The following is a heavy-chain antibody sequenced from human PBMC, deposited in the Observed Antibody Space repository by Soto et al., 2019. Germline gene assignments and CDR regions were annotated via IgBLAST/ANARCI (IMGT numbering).Heavy chain of an antibody. J-gene: IGHJ3*02. CDR1: GFTFSSYS. CDR2: ISSSSSYI. Sequence: GGSLRLSCAASGFTFSSYSMNWVRQAPGKGLEWVSSISSSSSYIYYADSVKGRFTISRDNAKNSLYLQMNSLRAEDTAVYYCARENLKAGTEHVFDAFDIWGQGTMVTVSS. V-gene: IGHV3-21*01. CDR3: ARENLKAGTEHVFDAFDI.